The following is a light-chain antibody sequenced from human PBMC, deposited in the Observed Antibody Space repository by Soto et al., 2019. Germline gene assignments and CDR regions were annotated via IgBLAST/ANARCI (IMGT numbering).Light chain of an antibody. J-gene: IGKJ5*01. Sequence: EIMLTQSPGTLSLSPGERATLSCRASQSVSSSHLAWYQHTPGQAPRLLIYAASSRATGSPDRFSGGGSGTEFALIISSLQSEDVAVYYCQQYSNWPPAITFGQGTRLEIK. CDR1: QSVSSSH. CDR2: AAS. CDR3: QQYSNWPPAIT. V-gene: IGKV3-20*01.